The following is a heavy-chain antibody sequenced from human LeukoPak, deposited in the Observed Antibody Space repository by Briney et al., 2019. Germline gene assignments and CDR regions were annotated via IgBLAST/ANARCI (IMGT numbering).Heavy chain of an antibody. J-gene: IGHJ3*02. CDR3: ARELREAFDI. V-gene: IGHV3-21*01. CDR2: ISSSSSYI. D-gene: IGHD4-17*01. CDR1: GFTFSSYS. Sequence: SGGSLRLSCAASGFTFSSYSMNWVRQAPGKGLEWVSSISSSSSYIYYADSVKGRFTISRDNAKNSLYLQMNSLRAEDTAVYYCARELREAFDIWGQGTMVTVSS.